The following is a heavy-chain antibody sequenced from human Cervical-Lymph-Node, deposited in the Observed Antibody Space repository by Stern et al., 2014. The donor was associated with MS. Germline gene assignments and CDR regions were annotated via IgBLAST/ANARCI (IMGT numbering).Heavy chain of an antibody. D-gene: IGHD3-3*01. V-gene: IGHV1-18*04. Sequence: VQLVQSGAEVKKPGASVKVSCKASGYTFTSYGISWVRQAPGQGLEWMGWISAYNGNTNYAQKIQGRVTTTTDTSTSTAYMDLRSLRSDDTAVYYCARARFPDAFDIWGQGTMVTVSS. CDR1: GYTFTSYG. J-gene: IGHJ3*02. CDR2: ISAYNGNT. CDR3: ARARFPDAFDI.